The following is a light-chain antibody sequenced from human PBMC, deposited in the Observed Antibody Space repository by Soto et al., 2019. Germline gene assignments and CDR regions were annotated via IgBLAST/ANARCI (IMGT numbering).Light chain of an antibody. V-gene: IGKV3-20*01. CDR2: GAS. CDR3: QQYGSSPFT. Sequence: EIVVTQSPGTLSLSPGERATLSCRASQSVSRSYLAWYQQKPGQAPRLLIYGASSRATGIPDSFSGSGSGTDFTLTISGLEPEDCAVYYCQQYGSSPFTFGPGTKVDIK. J-gene: IGKJ3*01. CDR1: QSVSRSY.